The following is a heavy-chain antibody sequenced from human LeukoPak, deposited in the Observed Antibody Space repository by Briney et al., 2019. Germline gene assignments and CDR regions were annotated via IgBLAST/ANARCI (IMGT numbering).Heavy chain of an antibody. D-gene: IGHD2-15*01. J-gene: IGHJ5*02. CDR3: ARDPKINIVVVVAAVPPNWFDP. V-gene: IGHV3-30-3*01. Sequence: QSGGSLRLSCAASGVTFSSYAMHWVRQPPGKGLEWVAVISYDGSNKDYADSVKGRFTISRDNSKNTLYLQMNSLRAEDTAVYYCARDPKINIVVVVAAVPPNWFDPWGQGTLVTVSS. CDR2: ISYDGSNK. CDR1: GVTFSSYA.